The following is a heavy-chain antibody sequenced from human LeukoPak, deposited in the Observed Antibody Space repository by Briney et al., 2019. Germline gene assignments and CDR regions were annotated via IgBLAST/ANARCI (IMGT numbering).Heavy chain of an antibody. CDR3: ARHGSSWYYFDY. CDR1: GGSSSSSNYY. Sequence: SETLSLTRTVSGGSSSSSNYYWGWIRQPPGKGLEWIGSIYYSGSTYYNPSLKSRVTISVDTSKNQFSLKLSSVTVADTSVYYCARHGSSWYYFDYWGQGTLVTVSS. CDR2: IYYSGST. J-gene: IGHJ4*02. V-gene: IGHV4-39*01. D-gene: IGHD6-13*01.